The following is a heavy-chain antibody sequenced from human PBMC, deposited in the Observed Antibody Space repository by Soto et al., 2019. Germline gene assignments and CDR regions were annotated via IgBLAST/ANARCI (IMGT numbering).Heavy chain of an antibody. Sequence: SETLSLTCTFSGCSISSSSYYWGWIRQPPGKGLEWIGSIYYSGSTYYNPSLKSRVTISVDTSKNQFSLKLSSVTAADTAVYYCARREIQLWSYYFDYWGQGTLVTVSS. CDR1: GCSISSSSYY. J-gene: IGHJ4*02. D-gene: IGHD5-18*01. V-gene: IGHV4-39*01. CDR2: IYYSGST. CDR3: ARREIQLWSYYFDY.